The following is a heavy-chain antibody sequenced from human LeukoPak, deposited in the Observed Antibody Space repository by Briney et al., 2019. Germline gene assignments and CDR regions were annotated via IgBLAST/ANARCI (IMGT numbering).Heavy chain of an antibody. Sequence: SVKVSCKASGYTFTSYGISWVRQAPGQGLEWMGGIIPIFGTANYAQKFQGRVTITADESTSTAYMELSSLRSEDTAVYYCARDSQDIVVVVAATGGWFDPWGQGTLVTVSS. V-gene: IGHV1-69*13. D-gene: IGHD2-15*01. CDR1: GYTFTSYG. J-gene: IGHJ5*02. CDR3: ARDSQDIVVVVAATGGWFDP. CDR2: IIPIFGTA.